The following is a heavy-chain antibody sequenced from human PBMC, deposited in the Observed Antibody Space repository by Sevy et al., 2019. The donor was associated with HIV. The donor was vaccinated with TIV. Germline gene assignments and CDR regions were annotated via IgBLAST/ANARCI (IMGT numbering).Heavy chain of an antibody. CDR2: IKQDGSEK. CDR1: GFTFSSYW. Sequence: GGSLRLSCAASGFTFSSYWMSWVRQAPGKGLEWVANIKQDGSEKYNVDSVKGRFTISRDNAKNSLYLQMNSLRAEDTAVYYCARGLGVVVVAAIADYGMDVWGQGTTVTVSS. V-gene: IGHV3-7*01. J-gene: IGHJ6*02. CDR3: ARGLGVVVVAAIADYGMDV. D-gene: IGHD2-15*01.